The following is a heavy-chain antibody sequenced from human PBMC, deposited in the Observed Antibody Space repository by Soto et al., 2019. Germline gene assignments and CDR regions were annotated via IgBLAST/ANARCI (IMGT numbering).Heavy chain of an antibody. J-gene: IGHJ6*02. D-gene: IGHD6-13*01. CDR1: GFTFSSYI. CDR2: ISSSSSYI. CDR3: ARDYLVLGYGMDV. V-gene: IGHV3-21*01. Sequence: LRLSCAASGFTFSSYIMNWVRQAPVKGLEWVSSISSSSSYIYYADSVKGRFTISRDNAKNSLYLQMNSLRAEDTAVYYCARDYLVLGYGMDVWGQGTTVTVSS.